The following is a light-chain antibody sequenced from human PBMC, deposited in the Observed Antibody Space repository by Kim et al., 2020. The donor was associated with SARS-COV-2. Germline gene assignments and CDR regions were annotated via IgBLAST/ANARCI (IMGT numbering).Light chain of an antibody. V-gene: IGKV3-20*01. CDR2: GAS. CDR1: QSVSTN. CDR3: QQYGSSPLT. J-gene: IGKJ4*01. Sequence: EVVMTQSPATLSVSPGERATLSCRASQSVSTNIAWYQQKPGQAPRLLIYGASSRATDIPDKFSGSGSGTDFTLTISRLEPEDFAVYYCQQYGSSPLTFGGGTKVDIK.